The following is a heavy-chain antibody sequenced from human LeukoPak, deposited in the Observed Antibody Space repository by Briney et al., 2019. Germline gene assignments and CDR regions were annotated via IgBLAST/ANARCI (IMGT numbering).Heavy chain of an antibody. Sequence: GGSLRLSCAASGFTFSSYAMHWGRQAPGEGLEYVSAISSNGDSTYYANSVKGRFTISRDNSKNTLYLQMGSLRAEDMAVYYCARGYYDSSGYPAGGFDYWGQGTLVTVSS. CDR1: GFTFSSYA. J-gene: IGHJ4*02. CDR3: ARGYYDSSGYPAGGFDY. D-gene: IGHD3-22*01. V-gene: IGHV3-64*01. CDR2: ISSNGDST.